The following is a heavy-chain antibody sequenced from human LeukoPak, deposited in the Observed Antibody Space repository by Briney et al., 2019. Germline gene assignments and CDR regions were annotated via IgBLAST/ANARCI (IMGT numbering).Heavy chain of an antibody. CDR2: IYYSGST. Sequence: PSETLSLTCTVSGGSISSSSYYWGWIRQPPGKGLECIGSIYYSGSTYYNPSLKSRVTISVDTSKNQFSLKLSSVTAADTAVYYCARVTRIVGAAAGTGGFDYWGQGTLVTVSS. V-gene: IGHV4-39*07. J-gene: IGHJ4*02. CDR3: ARVTRIVGAAAGTGGFDY. D-gene: IGHD6-13*01. CDR1: GGSISSSSYY.